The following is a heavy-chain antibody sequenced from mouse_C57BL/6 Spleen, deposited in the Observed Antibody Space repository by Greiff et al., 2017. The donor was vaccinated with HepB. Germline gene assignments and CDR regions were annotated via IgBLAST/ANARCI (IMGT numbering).Heavy chain of an antibody. J-gene: IGHJ1*03. CDR3: ARPRYGSSYGYFDV. CDR2: ISDGGSST. CDR1: GFTFSSYA. V-gene: IGHV5-4*01. Sequence: EVQVVESGGGLVKPGGSLKLSCAASGFTFSSYAISWVRQTPEKRLEWVATISDGGSSTYYPDNVKGRFTISRDNAKNNLYLQMSHLKSEDTAMYYCARPRYGSSYGYFDVWSTGTTVTVSS. D-gene: IGHD1-1*01.